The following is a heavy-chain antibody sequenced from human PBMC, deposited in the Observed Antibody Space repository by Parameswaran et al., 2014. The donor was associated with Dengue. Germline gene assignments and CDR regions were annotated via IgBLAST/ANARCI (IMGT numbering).Heavy chain of an antibody. V-gene: IGHV4-34*01. CDR3: ARGNWNYLGY. D-gene: IGHD1-20*01. CDR2: INHSGST. Sequence: VRQAPGKGLEWIGEINHSGSTNYNPSLKSRVTISVDTSKNQFSLKLSSVTAVDTAVYYCARGNWNYLGYWGQGTLVTVSS. J-gene: IGHJ4*02.